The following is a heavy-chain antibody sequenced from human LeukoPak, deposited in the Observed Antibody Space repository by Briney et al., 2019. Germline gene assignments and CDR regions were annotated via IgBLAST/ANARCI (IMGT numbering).Heavy chain of an antibody. CDR3: ARDLEYCSGGSCYPNWFDP. CDR2: IIPILGIA. CDR1: GYTFTSYY. V-gene: IGHV1-69*04. J-gene: IGHJ5*02. Sequence: ASVKVSCKASGYTFTSYYMHWVRQAPGQGLEWMGRIIPILGIANYAQKFQGRVTITADKSTSTAYMELSSLRSEDTAVYYCARDLEYCSGGSCYPNWFDPWGQGTLVTVSS. D-gene: IGHD2-15*01.